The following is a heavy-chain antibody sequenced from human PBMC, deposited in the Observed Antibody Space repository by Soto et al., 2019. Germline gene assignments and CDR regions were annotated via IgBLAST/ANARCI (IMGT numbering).Heavy chain of an antibody. CDR3: ARVGYYGSGSPDAFDI. Sequence: ASVKVSCKASGYTFTSYAMPWVRQAPGQRLEWMGWINAGNGDTNYSQKFQGRVTITRDTSTSTAYMELSRLRSDDTAVYYCARVGYYGSGSPDAFDIWGQGTMVTVSS. J-gene: IGHJ3*02. V-gene: IGHV1-3*01. D-gene: IGHD3-10*01. CDR1: GYTFTSYA. CDR2: INAGNGDT.